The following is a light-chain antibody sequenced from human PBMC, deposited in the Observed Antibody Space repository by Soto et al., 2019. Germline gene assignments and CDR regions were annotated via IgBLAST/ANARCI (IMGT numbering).Light chain of an antibody. CDR3: RSYTSSSTPCV. V-gene: IGLV2-14*01. Sequence: QSALTQPASVSGFPGQSITISCTGTSSDVGGYNYVSWYQQHPAKDPKLMIYEVSNRPSGVYNLFSGSKSGNTASLSISGLQAEDEGDYYCRSYTSSSTPCVFGGGTQLTVL. J-gene: IGLJ3*02. CDR2: EVS. CDR1: SSDVGGYNY.